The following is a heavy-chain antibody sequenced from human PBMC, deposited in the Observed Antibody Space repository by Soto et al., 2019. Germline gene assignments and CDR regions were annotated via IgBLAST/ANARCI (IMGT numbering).Heavy chain of an antibody. Sequence: GGFLRLSCAASGVTVSSYAMSGVRQAPGKGLEWVSAISGSGGSTYYADSVKGRFTISRDNSKNTLYLQMNSLRAEDTAVYYCAKRYCSSTSCGYYYYYDMDVWGKGTTVTVSS. D-gene: IGHD2-2*01. V-gene: IGHV3-23*01. CDR1: GVTVSSYA. J-gene: IGHJ6*03. CDR2: ISGSGGST. CDR3: AKRYCSSTSCGYYYYYDMDV.